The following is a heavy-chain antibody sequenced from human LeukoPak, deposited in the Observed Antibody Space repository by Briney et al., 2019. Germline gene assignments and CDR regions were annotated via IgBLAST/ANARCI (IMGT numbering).Heavy chain of an antibody. D-gene: IGHD3-3*01. J-gene: IGHJ4*02. CDR1: GFTFNSYN. Sequence: GGSLRLSCAASGFTFNSYNMNWVRQAPGKGLEWVSYISSSGSTIYYADSVKGRFTISRDNAKNSLYLQMNSLRAEDTAVYYCVRNLDFWGDSEDYWGQGTLVTVSS. V-gene: IGHV3-48*04. CDR3: VRNLDFWGDSEDY. CDR2: ISSSGSTI.